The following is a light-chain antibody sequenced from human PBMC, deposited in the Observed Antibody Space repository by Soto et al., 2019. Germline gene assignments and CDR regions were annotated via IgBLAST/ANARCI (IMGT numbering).Light chain of an antibody. J-gene: IGLJ2*01. CDR3: QSYDSSLSGYVV. Sequence: QPVLTQPPSVSGAPGQRVTISCTGCSSNIGAGYDVHWYRQLPGTAPKLLIYGNSNRPSGVPDRFSGSKSGTSASLAITGLQAEDEADYYCQSYDSSLSGYVVFGGGTKVTVL. V-gene: IGLV1-40*01. CDR2: GNS. CDR1: SSNIGAGYD.